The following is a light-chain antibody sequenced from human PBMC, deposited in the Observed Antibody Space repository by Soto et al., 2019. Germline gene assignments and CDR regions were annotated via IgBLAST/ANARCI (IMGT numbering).Light chain of an antibody. CDR2: GAS. Sequence: EIVLTQSPGTLSLSPGDRATLSCRASESVSSTYLAWYQQKPGQAPRLLIYGASSRASGIPDRCSGSGSGTDFTLTISRQEPEDFAVYYCQQYGSSPPDTFGGGTKVEMK. J-gene: IGKJ4*01. CDR3: QQYGSSPPDT. CDR1: ESVSSTY. V-gene: IGKV3-20*01.